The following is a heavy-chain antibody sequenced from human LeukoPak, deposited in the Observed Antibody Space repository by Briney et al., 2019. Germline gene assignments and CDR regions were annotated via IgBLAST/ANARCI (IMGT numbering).Heavy chain of an antibody. CDR3: ARTVSSLAWWRSTGNWFDP. D-gene: IGHD2-21*01. CDR2: INPNSGGT. Sequence: GASVKVSCKASGYTFTGYYMHWVRQAPGQGLEWMGWINPNSGGTNYAQKFQGRVTMTRDTSISTAYMELSSLRSEDTAVYYCARTVSSLAWWRSTGNWFDPWGQGTLVTVSS. V-gene: IGHV1-2*02. J-gene: IGHJ5*02. CDR1: GYTFTGYY.